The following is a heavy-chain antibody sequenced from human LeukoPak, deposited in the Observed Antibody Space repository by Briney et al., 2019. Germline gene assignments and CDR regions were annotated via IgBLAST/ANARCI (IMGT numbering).Heavy chain of an antibody. CDR2: IIPILTTT. CDR1: GGTFNNFG. CDR3: ARDVGEITMVRGVPFDYYGMDV. D-gene: IGHD3-10*01. Sequence: ASVKVSCKASGGTFNNFGISWVRQAPGQGLEWMGVIIPILTTTHYAQKFKGRVTIIADESTSTASLELSSLTSEDTAVYYCARDVGEITMVRGVPFDYYGMDVWGQGTTVTVSS. V-gene: IGHV1-69*13. J-gene: IGHJ6*02.